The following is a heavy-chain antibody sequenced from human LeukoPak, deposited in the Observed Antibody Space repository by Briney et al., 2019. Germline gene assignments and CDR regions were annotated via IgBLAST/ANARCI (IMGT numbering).Heavy chain of an antibody. Sequence: SETLSLTCTVSGVSISSNSYYWGWIRQPPGKGLEWIGSIHHSGSTYYNPSLKSRVTISVDTSKNQFSLKLSSVTAADTAVYYCARRHPSYGTLDYWGQGTLVTVSS. V-gene: IGHV4-39*01. CDR3: ARRHPSYGTLDY. CDR1: GVSISSNSYY. J-gene: IGHJ4*02. CDR2: IHHSGST. D-gene: IGHD5-18*01.